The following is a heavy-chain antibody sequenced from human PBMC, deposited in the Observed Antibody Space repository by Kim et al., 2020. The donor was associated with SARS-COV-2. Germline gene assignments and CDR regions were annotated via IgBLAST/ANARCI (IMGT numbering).Heavy chain of an antibody. Sequence: GGSLRLSCAAYGFTLSTYGIHWVRQAPGKGLEWVAVIWNDASKKYYGDSVKGRFTISRDTSKNTVYLQVSRLSVEDTAVYYCARDGSASLDSWGQGTLVTVSS. J-gene: IGHJ4*02. CDR1: GFTLSTYG. D-gene: IGHD1-26*01. CDR2: IWNDASKK. V-gene: IGHV3-33*08. CDR3: ARDGSASLDS.